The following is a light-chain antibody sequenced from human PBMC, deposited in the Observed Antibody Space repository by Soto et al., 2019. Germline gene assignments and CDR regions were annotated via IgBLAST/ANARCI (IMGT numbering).Light chain of an antibody. J-gene: IGKJ1*01. V-gene: IGKV3-11*01. CDR3: QQRE. CDR2: DAS. Sequence: EIVLTQSPATLSLSPGERATLSCRASQSVSSYLAWYQQKPGQAPRLLIYDASNRATGIPARFSGSGSGTDFTLTISSLEPEDFAVYYCQQREFGQGTKVEIK. CDR1: QSVSSY.